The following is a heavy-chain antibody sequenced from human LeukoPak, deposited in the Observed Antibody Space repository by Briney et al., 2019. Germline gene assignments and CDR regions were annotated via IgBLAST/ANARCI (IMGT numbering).Heavy chain of an antibody. D-gene: IGHD3-10*01. CDR2: INPNSGGT. Sequence: ASVKVSCKASGYTFTGYYMHLLRQAPRQGLEWMGLINPNSGGTNYAQKSQRRVTMTRDTSISTAYMELSRLRSDDTAVYYCARAMFPEYYYGSGSLSDVWGQGTLVTVSS. CDR1: GYTFTGYY. J-gene: IGHJ4*02. CDR3: ARAMFPEYYYGSGSLSDV. V-gene: IGHV1-2*06.